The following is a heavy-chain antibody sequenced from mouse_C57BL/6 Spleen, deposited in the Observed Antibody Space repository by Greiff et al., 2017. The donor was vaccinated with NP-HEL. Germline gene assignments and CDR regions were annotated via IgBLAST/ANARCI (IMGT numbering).Heavy chain of an antibody. CDR3: ARQYYGSSYHYFDY. CDR1: GFTFSSYA. Sequence: DVHLVESGGDLVKPGGSLKLSCAASGFTFSSYAMSWVRQTPDKRLEWVATISSGGSYTYYPDSVKGRFTISRDNAKNTLYLQMSSLKSEDTAMYYCARQYYGSSYHYFDYWGQGTTLTVSS. CDR2: ISSGGSYT. J-gene: IGHJ2*01. V-gene: IGHV5-6*01. D-gene: IGHD1-1*01.